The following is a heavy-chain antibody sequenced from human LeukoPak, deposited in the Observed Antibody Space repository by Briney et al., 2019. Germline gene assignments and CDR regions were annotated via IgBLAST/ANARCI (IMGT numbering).Heavy chain of an antibody. CDR2: INWNGGST. CDR1: GFTFDDYG. V-gene: IGHV3-20*04. D-gene: IGHD2-21*02. CDR3: ARDPLAYCGGDCYSDY. Sequence: AGGSLRLSCAASGFTFDDYGMSWVRQVPGRGLEWVSGINWNGGSTGYADSVKGRFTISRDNAKNSLYLQMNSLRAEDTALYYCARDPLAYCGGDCYSDYWGQGTLVTVSS. J-gene: IGHJ4*02.